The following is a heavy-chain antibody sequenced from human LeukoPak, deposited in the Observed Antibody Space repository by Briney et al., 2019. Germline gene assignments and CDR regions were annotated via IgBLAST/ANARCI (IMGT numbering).Heavy chain of an antibody. CDR1: GYTFTSYY. V-gene: IGHV1-46*01. D-gene: IGHD3-16*01. CDR3: ARGKADYVWGSYLSRWDY. CDR2: INPSGGST. J-gene: IGHJ4*02. Sequence: GASVKVSCKASGYTFTSYYMHWVRQAPGQGLEWMGIINPSGGSTSYAQKFQGRVTMTRDTSTSTVYMELRSLRSDDTAVYYCARGKADYVWGSYLSRWDYWGQGTLVTVSS.